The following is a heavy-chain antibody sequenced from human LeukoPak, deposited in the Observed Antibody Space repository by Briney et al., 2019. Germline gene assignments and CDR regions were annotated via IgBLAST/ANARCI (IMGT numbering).Heavy chain of an antibody. Sequence: GGSLRLSCAASGFTFSSYAMSWVRQAPGKGLEWVSAISGSGGSTYYADSVKGRFTISRDNSKNTLYLQMNSLRAEDTAVYYCAKDLRDYYGSGSPLDYWGQGTLVTVSS. CDR1: GFTFSSYA. CDR2: ISGSGGST. D-gene: IGHD3-10*01. CDR3: AKDLRDYYGSGSPLDY. V-gene: IGHV3-23*01. J-gene: IGHJ4*02.